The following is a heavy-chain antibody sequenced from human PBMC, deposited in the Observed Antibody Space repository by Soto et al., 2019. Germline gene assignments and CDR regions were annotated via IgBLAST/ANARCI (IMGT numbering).Heavy chain of an antibody. V-gene: IGHV1-8*02. CDR1: GYTFSGYY. Sequence: QEQLVQSGAEVKKPGASVKVSCKASGYTFSGYYIHWLRQAPGQGLEWMGWINPNSGNTGYAQKFQGRVTMTRNTSISTAYMELSSLRSEDTAVYYCASIVGAHYGMDVWGQGTTVTVSS. CDR2: INPNSGNT. CDR3: ASIVGAHYGMDV. J-gene: IGHJ6*02. D-gene: IGHD1-26*01.